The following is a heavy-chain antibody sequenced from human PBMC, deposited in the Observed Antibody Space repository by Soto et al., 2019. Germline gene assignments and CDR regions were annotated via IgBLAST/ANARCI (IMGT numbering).Heavy chain of an antibody. CDR3: ARRRRKYSSYMDV. CDR1: GYSFTIYC. Sequence: GESLKISCNGSGYSFTIYCIGLVLQMPGKGLEWMGIIYPGDSDTRYSPSFQGQVTISADKSISTAYLQWSSLKASDTAMYYCARRRRKYSSYMDVWGQGTTVTVSS. V-gene: IGHV5-51*01. CDR2: IYPGDSDT. D-gene: IGHD6-6*01. J-gene: IGHJ6*02.